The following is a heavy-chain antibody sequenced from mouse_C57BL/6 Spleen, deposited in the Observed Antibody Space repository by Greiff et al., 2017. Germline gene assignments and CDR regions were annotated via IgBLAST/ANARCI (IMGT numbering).Heavy chain of an antibody. J-gene: IGHJ1*03. CDR2: IDPSDSYT. CDR1: GYTFTSYW. V-gene: IGHV1-50*01. D-gene: IGHD3-2*02. Sequence: VQLQQPGAELVKPGASVKLSCKASGYTFTSYWMQWVKQRPGQGLEWIGEIDPSDSYTNYNQKFKGKATLTVDTSSSTAYMQLSSLTSEDSAVYYCARQLRLHWYFDVWGTGTTVTVSS. CDR3: ARQLRLHWYFDV.